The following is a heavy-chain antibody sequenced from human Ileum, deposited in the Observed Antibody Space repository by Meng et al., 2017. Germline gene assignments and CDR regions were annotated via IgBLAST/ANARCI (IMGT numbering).Heavy chain of an antibody. CDR1: GDSVSSNSAA. V-gene: IGHV6-1*01. J-gene: IGHJ4*02. Sequence: QGTLHPSGPGLVKPSQTLSRPCAISGDSVSSNSAAWNWIRQSPSRGLEWLGRTYYRSKWHNDYAEPVKGRISINPDTSKNQFSLHLNSVTPEDTAVYYCATWRFGYWGQGTLVTVSS. CDR3: ATWRFGY. CDR2: TYYRSKWHN.